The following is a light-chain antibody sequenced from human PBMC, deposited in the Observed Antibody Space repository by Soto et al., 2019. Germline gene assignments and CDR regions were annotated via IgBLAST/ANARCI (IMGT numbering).Light chain of an antibody. V-gene: IGLV2-14*01. CDR2: DVS. Sequence: QSVLTQPASVSGSPGQSITISCTGTSSDVGGYNYVSWYQQHPGKAPKLMIYDVSNRPSGVSNRFSGSKSGNTASLTISGLQAEDEADYYCSSDTSIFVFGGGTKLTVL. J-gene: IGLJ3*02. CDR1: SSDVGGYNY. CDR3: SSDTSIFV.